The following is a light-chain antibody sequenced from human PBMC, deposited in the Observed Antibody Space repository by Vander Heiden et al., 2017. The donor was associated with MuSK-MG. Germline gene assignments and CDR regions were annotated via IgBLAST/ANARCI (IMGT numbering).Light chain of an antibody. CDR1: QSISSY. J-gene: IGKJ2*01. V-gene: IGKV1-39*01. Sequence: IQMTQSPSSLSASVGDRVTITCRASQSISSYLNWYQQKPGKAPKLLIYAASSLQSGVPSRFSGSGSGTDFTLTISRLQPEDFATYYCQQRDSTLYTFGQGTKLDIK. CDR2: AAS. CDR3: QQRDSTLYT.